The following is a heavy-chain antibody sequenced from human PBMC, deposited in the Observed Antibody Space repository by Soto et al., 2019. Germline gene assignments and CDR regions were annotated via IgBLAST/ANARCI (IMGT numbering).Heavy chain of an antibody. CDR1: GDSINIYY. D-gene: IGHD1-7*01. CDR3: ARVRTSRDIDY. CDR2: IFHRGST. V-gene: IGHV4-59*12. J-gene: IGHJ4*02. Sequence: PWETLSLTCNVSGDSINIYYWSWIRQPPQKGLEWIGYIFHRGSTTYNPAPKSRVTISINASKKYFSLRLNSVTAADTTVYYCARVRTSRDIDYWGQGIRVTVSS.